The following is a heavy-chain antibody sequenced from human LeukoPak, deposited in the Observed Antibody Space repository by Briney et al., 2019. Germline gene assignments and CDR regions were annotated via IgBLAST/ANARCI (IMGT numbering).Heavy chain of an antibody. V-gene: IGHV4-34*01. J-gene: IGHJ5*02. CDR3: ATRSVVVVVAATQDWFDP. CDR1: GGSFSGYY. Sequence: SETLSLTCAAYGGSFSGYYWSWIRQPPGKGLEWIGEINHSGSTNYNPSLKSRVTISVDTSKNQFSLKLSSVTAADTAVYYCATRSVVVVVAATQDWFDPWGQGTLVTVSS. D-gene: IGHD2-15*01. CDR2: INHSGST.